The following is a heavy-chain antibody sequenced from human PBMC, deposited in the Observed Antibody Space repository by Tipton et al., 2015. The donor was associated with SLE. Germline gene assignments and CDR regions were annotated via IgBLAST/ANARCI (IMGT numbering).Heavy chain of an antibody. CDR1: GFTFSSYT. V-gene: IGHV3-21*01. J-gene: IGHJ2*01. CDR2: ISGDSSYI. Sequence: QLVQSGGGLVKPGGSLRLSCAASGFTFSSYTMNWVRQAPGKGLEWVSSISGDSSYIFYADSLKGRFTISRDNAKNSLFLQMNSLRAEDTAVYYCARDSYYGGNRGIFSARVWYFDLWGRGALVTVSS. D-gene: IGHD4-23*01. CDR3: ARDSYYGGNRGIFSARVWYFDL.